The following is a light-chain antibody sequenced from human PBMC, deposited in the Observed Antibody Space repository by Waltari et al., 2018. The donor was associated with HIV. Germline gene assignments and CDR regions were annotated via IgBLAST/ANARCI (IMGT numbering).Light chain of an antibody. V-gene: IGKV2-30*01. CDR1: QRLVYNHGNTY. Sequence: EVVMTQYPLTLTVSRGKPASIYCKSRQRLVYNHGNTYLNWFPQKPGQSPRRLIYKVSNRDSGVPDRFSRNGSGTDFTLKIRRVEAEDNGVYYCMQGTHWPGTFGQGTKLEIK. CDR3: MQGTHWPGT. CDR2: KVS. J-gene: IGKJ2*01.